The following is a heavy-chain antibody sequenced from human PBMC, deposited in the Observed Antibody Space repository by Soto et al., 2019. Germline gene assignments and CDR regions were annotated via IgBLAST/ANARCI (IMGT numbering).Heavy chain of an antibody. CDR2: IYYSGST. V-gene: IGHV4-59*01. CDR3: AREGPYSSSNWFDP. J-gene: IGHJ5*02. Sequence: SXTLSLTCTVSGGSMSSYYWSWIRQPPVNGLEWIGYIYYSGSTNYNPSLKSRVTISVDTSKNQFSLKLSSVTAADTAVYYCAREGPYSSSNWFDPWGQGTLVTVSS. D-gene: IGHD6-6*01. CDR1: GGSMSSYY.